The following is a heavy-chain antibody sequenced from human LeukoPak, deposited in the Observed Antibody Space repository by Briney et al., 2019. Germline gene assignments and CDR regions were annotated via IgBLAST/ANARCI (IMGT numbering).Heavy chain of an antibody. CDR1: GYTFTSYD. J-gene: IGHJ6*02. CDR2: ISAYNGNT. Sequence: ASVKVSCKASGYTFTSYDINWVRQATGQGLEWMGWISAYNGNTNYAQKLQGRVTMTTDTSTSTAYMELRSLRSDDTAVYYCARDHDDYGDYVPYYGMDVWGQGTTVTVSS. V-gene: IGHV1-18*01. D-gene: IGHD4-17*01. CDR3: ARDHDDYGDYVPYYGMDV.